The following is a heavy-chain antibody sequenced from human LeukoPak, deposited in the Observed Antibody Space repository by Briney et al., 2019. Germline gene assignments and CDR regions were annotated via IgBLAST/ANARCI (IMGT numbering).Heavy chain of an antibody. J-gene: IGHJ3*02. CDR1: GGSISSYY. CDR3: AGDLAGQGAFDI. Sequence: SETLSLTCTVSGGSISSYYWSWIRRPPGKGLEYIGYIYYSGSTNYNPSLKSRVTISVDTSKNQFSLKLSSVTAADTAVYYCAGDLAGQGAFDIWGQGTMVTVSS. D-gene: IGHD3-3*02. CDR2: IYYSGST. V-gene: IGHV4-59*01.